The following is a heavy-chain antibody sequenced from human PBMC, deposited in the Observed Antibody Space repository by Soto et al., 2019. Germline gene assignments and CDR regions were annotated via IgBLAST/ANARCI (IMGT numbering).Heavy chain of an antibody. CDR2: ISSNGQST. CDR1: GFTFNYYA. CDR3: ARVGCDNSCSDYYYYYMDV. J-gene: IGHJ6*03. V-gene: IGHV3-64*01. Sequence: EVQLVESGGGLVQPGGSLRLSCAASGFTFNYYAMQWVRQAPGKGLEYVSAISSNGQSTYYGTSARGRFTISRDNSRNTLYLQMGSLRDEDMAVYYCARVGCDNSCSDYYYYYMDVWGKGTTITVSS. D-gene: IGHD2-2*01.